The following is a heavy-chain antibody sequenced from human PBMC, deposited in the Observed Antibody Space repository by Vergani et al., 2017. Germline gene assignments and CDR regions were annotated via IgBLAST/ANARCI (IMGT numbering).Heavy chain of an antibody. V-gene: IGHV1-3*01. CDR1: GYTFTSYA. CDR3: ERLQSIVGATTDAFDI. J-gene: IGHJ3*02. D-gene: IGHD1-26*01. CDR2: INAGNGNT. Sequence: QVQLVQSGAEVKKPGASVKVSCKASGYTFTSYAMHWVRQAPGRRLEWMGWINAGNGNTKYSQKFQGRVTITRDTSASTAYMELSSLRSEDTAVYYCERLQSIVGATTDAFDIWGQGTMVTVSS.